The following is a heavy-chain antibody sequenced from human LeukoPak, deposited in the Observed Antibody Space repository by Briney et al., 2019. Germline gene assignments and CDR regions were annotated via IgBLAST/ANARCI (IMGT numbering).Heavy chain of an antibody. D-gene: IGHD2-2*01. CDR2: ISNGGVTT. CDR1: GFTFGSYA. J-gene: IGHJ4*01. Sequence: GESLRLSCAASGFTFGSYAMSWVRQTPGKSLEWVSIISNGGVTTYYADSVRGRFTISRDNSKDLLYLQMDSLRAEDTAVYYCVNLSSGSAGCFGFDSWGLGALVTVS. CDR3: VNLSSGSAGCFGFDS. V-gene: IGHV3-23*01.